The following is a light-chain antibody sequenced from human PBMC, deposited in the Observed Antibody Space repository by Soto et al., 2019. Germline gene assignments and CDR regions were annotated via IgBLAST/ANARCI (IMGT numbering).Light chain of an antibody. CDR1: QSVSGSY. J-gene: IGKJ4*01. CDR3: QQYGSSLGVT. Sequence: PGERATVSCRASQSVSGSYLAWYQQKPGQAPRLLIYGASSRATGIPDRFSGSGSGTDFTLTISRLEPEDFAVYYCQQYGSSLGVTFGGGTKVDIK. V-gene: IGKV3-20*01. CDR2: GAS.